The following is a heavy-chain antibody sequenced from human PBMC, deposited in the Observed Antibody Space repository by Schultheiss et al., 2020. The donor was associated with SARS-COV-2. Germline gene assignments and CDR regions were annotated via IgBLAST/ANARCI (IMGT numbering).Heavy chain of an antibody. Sequence: SETLSLTCTVSGGSISSYYWSWIRQPPGKGLEWIGYIYHSGSTYYNPSLKSRVTMSVDTSKNQFSLKLSSVTAADTAVYYCARARDGYNWGYWGQGTLVTVSS. D-gene: IGHD5-24*01. V-gene: IGHV4-59*12. CDR3: ARARDGYNWGY. J-gene: IGHJ4*02. CDR1: GGSISSYY. CDR2: IYHSGST.